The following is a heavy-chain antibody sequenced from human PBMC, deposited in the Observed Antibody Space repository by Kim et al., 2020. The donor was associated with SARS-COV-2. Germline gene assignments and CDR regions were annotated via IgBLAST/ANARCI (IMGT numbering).Heavy chain of an antibody. V-gene: IGHV4-59*01. J-gene: IGHJ5*02. Sequence: SETLSLTCTVSGCSISSYYRSWIRRPPGKGLEWIGDIYYSGSTNYNPSLKSRVTISVDTSKNQFSLKLSSVTAADTAVYYCARGFDTWGQGTLVTVSS. CDR2: IYYSGST. CDR1: GCSISSYY. CDR3: ARGFDT.